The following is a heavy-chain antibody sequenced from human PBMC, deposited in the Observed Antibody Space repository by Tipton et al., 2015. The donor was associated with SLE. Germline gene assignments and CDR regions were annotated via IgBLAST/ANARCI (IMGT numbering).Heavy chain of an antibody. V-gene: IGHV3-74*01. D-gene: IGHD6-6*01. CDR2: IYSDGSST. CDR3: ARQARPNF. J-gene: IGHJ4*02. Sequence: SLRLSCAASGFTFSDYWMHWVRQAPGKGLMWVSRIYSDGSSTNYADSVKGRFTISRDNAKNSLYLQMNSLRAEDTALYYCARQARPNFWGQGTLVTVSS. CDR1: GFTFSDYW.